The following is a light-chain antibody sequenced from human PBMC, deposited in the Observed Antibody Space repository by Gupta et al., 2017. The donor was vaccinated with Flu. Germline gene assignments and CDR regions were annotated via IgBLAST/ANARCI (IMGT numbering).Light chain of an antibody. CDR2: GND. CDR1: SLINYS. J-gene: IGLJ1*01. V-gene: IGLV3-19*01. CDR3: NSRDNSGNLEV. Sequence: HGVSLINYSASEYQQTPGQAPVLVIYGNDNRSSGTPDRFSGSTSGYAASLTTTGAQAEDAADYCCNSRDNSGNLEVFGTGTKVTVL.